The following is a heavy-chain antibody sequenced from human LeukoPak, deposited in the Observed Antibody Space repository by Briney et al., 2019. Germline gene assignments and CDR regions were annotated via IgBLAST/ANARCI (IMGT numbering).Heavy chain of an antibody. V-gene: IGHV3-30*04. J-gene: IGHJ4*02. D-gene: IGHD3-3*01. CDR1: GFTFSSYA. CDR2: ISYGGSNN. Sequence: GGALRLSCAASGFTFSSYAMHWVRQAPGKGLEWVAVISYGGSNNYYADSVKGRFTISRDNSKNTLYLQMNSLRAEDTAVYYCASEIIFGSFDYWGQGTLVTVSS. CDR3: ASEIIFGSFDY.